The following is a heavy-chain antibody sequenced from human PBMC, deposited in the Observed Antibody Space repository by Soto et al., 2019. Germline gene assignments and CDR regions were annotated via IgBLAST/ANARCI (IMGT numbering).Heavy chain of an antibody. D-gene: IGHD2-15*01. Sequence: QITLKESGPTLVKPTQTLTLTCTFSGFSLNTRAVGVGWIRRPPGKALEWLALINWNDDERYSPSLKDRLTITKDTSRNHVVLTMTNVDPVDTATYYCAHRHDLGGFDIWGQGTTVTVSS. CDR2: INWNDDE. CDR1: GFSLNTRAVG. CDR3: AHRHDLGGFDI. J-gene: IGHJ3*02. V-gene: IGHV2-5*01.